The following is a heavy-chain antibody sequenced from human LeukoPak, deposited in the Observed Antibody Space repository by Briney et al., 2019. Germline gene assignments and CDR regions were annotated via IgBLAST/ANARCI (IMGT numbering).Heavy chain of an antibody. V-gene: IGHV1-2*02. D-gene: IGHD2-21*02. CDR3: AREGDRRYYYYYRMDV. CDR1: GYIFTGHF. Sequence: ASVKVSCKASGYIFTGHFMHWVRQAPGQGLEWMGWISPKSGGTNYAQKFQGRVTMARDTSIRTAYMELSRLTSDDTAVYYCAREGDRRYYYYYRMDVWGQGTTVTVSS. J-gene: IGHJ6*02. CDR2: ISPKSGGT.